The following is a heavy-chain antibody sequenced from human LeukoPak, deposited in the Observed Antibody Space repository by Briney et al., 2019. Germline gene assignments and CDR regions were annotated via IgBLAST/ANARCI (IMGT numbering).Heavy chain of an antibody. D-gene: IGHD6-19*01. J-gene: IGHJ4*02. CDR2: INPSGGST. CDR1: GYTFTSYY. CDR3: ARGPKSPIAVAGIVDY. Sequence: ASVKVSCKASGYTFTSYYMHWLRQAPGQGLEWMGIINPSGGSTSYAQKFQGRVTMTRDMSTSTVYMELSSLRSEDTAVYYCARGPKSPIAVAGIVDYWGQGTLVTVSS. V-gene: IGHV1-46*01.